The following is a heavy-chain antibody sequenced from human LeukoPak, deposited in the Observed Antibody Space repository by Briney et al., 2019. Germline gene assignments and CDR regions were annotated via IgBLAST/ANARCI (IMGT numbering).Heavy chain of an antibody. J-gene: IGHJ4*02. V-gene: IGHV3-43*02. Sequence: PGGSLRLSCAASGFTFDDYAMHWVRQAPGKGLEWVSLISGDGGSTYYADSVKGRFTISRDNSKNSLYLQMNSLRTEDTALYYCARDQYCSGGSCYYHFDYWGQGTLVTVSS. CDR2: ISGDGGST. D-gene: IGHD2-15*01. CDR3: ARDQYCSGGSCYYHFDY. CDR1: GFTFDDYA.